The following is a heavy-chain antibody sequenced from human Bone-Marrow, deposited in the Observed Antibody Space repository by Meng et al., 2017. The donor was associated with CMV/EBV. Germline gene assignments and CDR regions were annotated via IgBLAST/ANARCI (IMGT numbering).Heavy chain of an antibody. V-gene: IGHV1-18*01. CDR2: ISTYNVNT. Sequence: ASVKVSCKASGYTFNNYGITWVRQAPGQGLEWMGWISTYNVNTDYAQELQGRVTVTADTSTSTVYMDLRGLRSDDTAVYYCARLRCGSAGRQGRDPLDYWGQGTL. CDR3: ARLRCGSAGRQGRDPLDY. J-gene: IGHJ4*02. D-gene: IGHD2-21*01. CDR1: GYTFNNYG.